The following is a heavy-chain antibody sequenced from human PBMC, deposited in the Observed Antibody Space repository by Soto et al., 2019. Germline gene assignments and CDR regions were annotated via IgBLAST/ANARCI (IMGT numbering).Heavy chain of an antibody. CDR2: IYYSGST. J-gene: IGHJ2*01. Sequence: QVQLQESGPGLVKPSETLSLTCSVSGGSISTSYWTWIRQPPGKGLEWIGNIYYSGSTNYNPSLESRVTISRDSSKNQLSLKLTSVTAADTAVYYCARDEMTTNRYFDLWGRGTLVTVSS. CDR3: ARDEMTTNRYFDL. CDR1: GGSISTSY. D-gene: IGHD4-17*01. V-gene: IGHV4-59*01.